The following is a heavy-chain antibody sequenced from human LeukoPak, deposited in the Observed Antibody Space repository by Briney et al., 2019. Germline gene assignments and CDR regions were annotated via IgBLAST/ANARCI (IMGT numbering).Heavy chain of an antibody. CDR2: INPNSGGT. Sequence: ASVTVSCKASGYTFTDYYIHWVRQAPGQGLEWMAWINPNSGGTYYAQNFHDRITLTRDTSISTAYMELSRLRSDGTAIYYCARANALYCSSTSCLFDYWGQGTLVTVSS. CDR3: ARANALYCSSTSCLFDY. D-gene: IGHD2-2*01. CDR1: GYTFTDYY. V-gene: IGHV1-2*02. J-gene: IGHJ4*02.